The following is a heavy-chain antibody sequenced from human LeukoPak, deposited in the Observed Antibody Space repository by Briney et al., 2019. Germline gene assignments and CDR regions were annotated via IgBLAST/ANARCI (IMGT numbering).Heavy chain of an antibody. CDR3: AREETPMVHDY. CDR2: IKQDGTEK. J-gene: IGHJ4*02. Sequence: GGSLRLSCAASGFTFTTYWMSWVRQPPGKGLEWVANIKQDGTEKYYVDSVKGRFTISRDNAKNSLYLQMNSLRAEDTAVYYCAREETPMVHDYWGQGTLVTVSS. V-gene: IGHV3-7*01. D-gene: IGHD5-18*01. CDR1: GFTFTTYW.